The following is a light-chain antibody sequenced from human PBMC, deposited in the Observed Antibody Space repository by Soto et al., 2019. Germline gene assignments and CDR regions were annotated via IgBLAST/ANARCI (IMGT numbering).Light chain of an antibody. CDR1: NIGSKS. J-gene: IGLJ2*01. CDR3: QVWDSSSDHSVV. Sequence: SSELTQPPSVSVAPGKTARITCGGNNIGSKSVHWYQQKPGQAPVLVIYYDSDRPSGIPERFSGSTSGNTATLTISRVEAGDEADYYCQVWDSSSDHSVVFGGGTQLTVL. V-gene: IGLV3-21*04. CDR2: YDS.